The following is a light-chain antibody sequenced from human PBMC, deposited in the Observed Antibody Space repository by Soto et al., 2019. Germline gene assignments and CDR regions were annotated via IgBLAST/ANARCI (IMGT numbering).Light chain of an antibody. CDR1: QTISW. V-gene: IGKV1-5*01. Sequence: DIPMTQSPHTLAASVGDRVTITCRASQTISWLAWYQQRPGKTPKLLIYDVSRLESGVPSRFSGSQSETEFTLTISVLQSDDFATYYCQQYDRYPPTFGQGTKVDIK. CDR3: QQYDRYPPT. CDR2: DVS. J-gene: IGKJ1*01.